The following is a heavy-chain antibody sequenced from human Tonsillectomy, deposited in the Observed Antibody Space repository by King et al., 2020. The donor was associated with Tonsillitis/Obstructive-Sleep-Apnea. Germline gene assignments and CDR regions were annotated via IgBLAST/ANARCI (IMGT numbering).Heavy chain of an antibody. D-gene: IGHD5-12*01. CDR3: AREAEWLLRSFDY. J-gene: IGHJ4*02. Sequence: VQLAESGGGLVQPGGSLRLSCAASGFIFSSLSMNWVRQAPGKGLEWLSYISSSSTTIYYADSVKGRFTISRDNAKNSLYLHMNSLRDEDTAVYYCAREAEWLLRSFDYWGQGTLVTVSS. CDR1: GFIFSSLS. V-gene: IGHV3-48*02. CDR2: ISSSSTTI.